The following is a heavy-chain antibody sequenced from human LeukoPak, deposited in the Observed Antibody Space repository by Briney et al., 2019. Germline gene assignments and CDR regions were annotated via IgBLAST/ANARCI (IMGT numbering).Heavy chain of an antibody. CDR1: GFTFTSYA. Sequence: GGSLRLSCAASGFTFTSYAMSWVRRAPGKGLEWVSAITGSSGSTFYADSVKGRFTISRDNSKNTLYVQMNSLRAEDTAVYYCVKDYGPKQLVFFDSWGQGTLVTVSS. J-gene: IGHJ4*02. CDR3: VKDYGPKQLVFFDS. D-gene: IGHD6-13*01. CDR2: ITGSSGST. V-gene: IGHV3-23*01.